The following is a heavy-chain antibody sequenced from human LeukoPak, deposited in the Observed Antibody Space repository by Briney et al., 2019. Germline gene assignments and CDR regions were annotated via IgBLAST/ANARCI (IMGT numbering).Heavy chain of an antibody. CDR1: GFTFSSYG. CDR2: IWYDGSNK. J-gene: IGHJ1*01. CDR3: ARAAGSRDEYFQH. Sequence: GGSLRLSCAASGFTFSSYGMHWVRQAPGKGLEWVAVIWYDGSNKYCADSVKGRFTISRDNSKNTLYLQMNSLRAEDTAVYYCARAAGSRDEYFQHWGQGTLVTVSS. V-gene: IGHV3-33*01. D-gene: IGHD1-26*01.